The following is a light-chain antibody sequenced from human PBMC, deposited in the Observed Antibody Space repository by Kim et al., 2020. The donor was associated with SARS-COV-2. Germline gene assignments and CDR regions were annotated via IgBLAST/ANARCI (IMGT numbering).Light chain of an antibody. Sequence: DIQMTQSPSTLSASVGDRVTITCRASHTMSTWLAWYQQKPGRAPKLLIHKSSSLQSGVPSRFSGSGSGTEFTLTISSLQSDDFATYYCQQYNSHPYTFGQGTKLEIK. J-gene: IGKJ2*01. V-gene: IGKV1-5*03. CDR2: KSS. CDR1: HTMSTW. CDR3: QQYNSHPYT.